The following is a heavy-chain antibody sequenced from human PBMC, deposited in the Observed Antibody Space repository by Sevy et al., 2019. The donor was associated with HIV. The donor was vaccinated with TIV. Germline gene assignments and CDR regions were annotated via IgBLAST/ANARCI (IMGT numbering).Heavy chain of an antibody. V-gene: IGHV3-23*01. CDR3: AKDSGYSSRQFDY. D-gene: IGHD6-13*01. Sequence: GGSLRLSCAASGFMFRTYAMSWVRQAPGKGLEWVSSSSGSGGRTYYADSVKGRFTISRDNSKNTLYLQMNSLRVEDTAVYYCAKDSGYSSRQFDYWGQGTLVTVSS. CDR1: GFMFRTYA. CDR2: SSGSGGRT. J-gene: IGHJ4*02.